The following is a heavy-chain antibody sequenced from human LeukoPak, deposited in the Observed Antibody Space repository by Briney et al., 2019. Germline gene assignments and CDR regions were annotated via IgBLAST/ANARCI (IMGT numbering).Heavy chain of an antibody. V-gene: IGHV1-8*01. CDR1: GYTFTSYD. D-gene: IGHD1-1*01. Sequence: GASVKVSCKASGYTFTSYDISWVRQATGQGLEWMGWMNPNSGNTGYAQKFQGRVIMTRNTSISTAYMELSSLVSEDTAVYYCASNPPNTGDFYYWGLGSLVTVSS. CDR3: ASNPPNTGDFYY. CDR2: MNPNSGNT. J-gene: IGHJ4*02.